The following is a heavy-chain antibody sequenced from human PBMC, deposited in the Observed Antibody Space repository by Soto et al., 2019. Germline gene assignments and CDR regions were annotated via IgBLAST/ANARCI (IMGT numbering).Heavy chain of an antibody. CDR3: AREHDSSGYILGY. V-gene: IGHV3-53*01. CDR1: GFTVSSKY. J-gene: IGHJ4*02. CDR2: LYSGSST. Sequence: EVQLVESGGGLIQPGGSLRLSCAASGFTVSSKYMSWVRQAPGKGLEWVSVLYSGSSTYYADSVKGRFTISRDNSKNTLYLQMNSLRAEDTAVYYCAREHDSSGYILGYWGQGTLVTVSS. D-gene: IGHD3-22*01.